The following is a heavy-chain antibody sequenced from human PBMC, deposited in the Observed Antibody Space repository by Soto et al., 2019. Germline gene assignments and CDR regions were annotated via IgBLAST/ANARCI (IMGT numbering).Heavy chain of an antibody. V-gene: IGHV4-59*01. D-gene: IGHD4-17*01. J-gene: IGHJ3*02. Sequence: SETLSLTCTVSGGSISSYYWSWIRQPPGKGLEWIGYIYYSGSTNYNPSLKSRVTISVDTSKNQFSLKLSSVAAADTAVYYCARSTYGDYVYDAFDIWGQGTMVTVSS. CDR2: IYYSGST. CDR1: GGSISSYY. CDR3: ARSTYGDYVYDAFDI.